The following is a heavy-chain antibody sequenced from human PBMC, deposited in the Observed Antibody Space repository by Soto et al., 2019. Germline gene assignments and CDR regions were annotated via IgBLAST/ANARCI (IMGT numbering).Heavy chain of an antibody. V-gene: IGHV1-18*04. J-gene: IGHJ3*02. Sequence: ASVKISCKVSGCTFTSYGISWGRQAPEQGLEWMGGISAYNGKTNDAQKFQGRVTMTTDTSTSTAYLQLKSLRFDDTAVYYCWPGYDPHAFDIRGQRTM. CDR2: ISAYNGKT. D-gene: IGHD2-2*01. CDR3: WPGYDPHAFDI. CDR1: GCTFTSYG.